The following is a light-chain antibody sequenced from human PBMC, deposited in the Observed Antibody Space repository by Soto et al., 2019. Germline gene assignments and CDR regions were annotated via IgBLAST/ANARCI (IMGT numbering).Light chain of an antibody. V-gene: IGLV1-40*01. CDR1: SSNVGAGYG. Sequence: QSVLTQPPSVSGAPGQRVTISRTGSSSNVGAGYGVHWYQQLPGSAPKLLIYGDSNRPSGVPDRFFGSKSGTSASLDITALXPEDEADYYCQSYDTSMSSHVFGTGTKVTLL. CDR3: QSYDTSMSSHV. J-gene: IGLJ1*01. CDR2: GDS.